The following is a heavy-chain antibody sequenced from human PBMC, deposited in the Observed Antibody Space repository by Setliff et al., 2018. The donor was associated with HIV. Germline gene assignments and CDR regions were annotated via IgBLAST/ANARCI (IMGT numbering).Heavy chain of an antibody. V-gene: IGHV1-8*02. CDR3: ARGAWYTSGWHSSRYLDV. CDR1: GYTFTNSD. Sequence: ASVKVSCKSSGYTFTNSDINWVRQATGQGLEWMGWMNPKSGNTGYAQRFQCRVTMTRNTSGSTAYMELSSLRSEDTAVYYCARGAWYTSGWHSSRYLDVWGKGTTVTVSS. J-gene: IGHJ6*03. CDR2: MNPKSGNT. D-gene: IGHD6-25*01.